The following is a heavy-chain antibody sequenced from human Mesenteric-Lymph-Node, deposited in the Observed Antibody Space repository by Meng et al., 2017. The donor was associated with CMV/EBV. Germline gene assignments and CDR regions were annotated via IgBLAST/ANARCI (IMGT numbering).Heavy chain of an antibody. CDR3: ARGGAVVGTSPWLGP. CDR2: INPNNGDT. D-gene: IGHD1-26*01. V-gene: IGHV1-2*02. Sequence: ASVKVSCKASGYTFTGYYMHWVRQAPGQGLEWMGWINPNNGDTKYEQNFQGRVTMTSDTSISTAYMEVNWLRSDDTAVYYCARGGAVVGTSPWLGPWGQGTLVTVSS. CDR1: GYTFTGYY. J-gene: IGHJ5*02.